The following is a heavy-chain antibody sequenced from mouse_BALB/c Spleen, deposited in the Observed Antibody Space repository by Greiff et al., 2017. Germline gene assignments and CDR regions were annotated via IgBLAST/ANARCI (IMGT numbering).Heavy chain of an antibody. V-gene: IGHV5-12-1*01. CDR1: GFAFSSYD. CDR3: ARQERNFDV. Sequence: EVKLVESGGGLVKPGGSLKLSCAASGFAFSSYDMSWVRQTPEKRLEWVAYISSGGGSTYYPDTVKGRFTISRDNAKNTLYLQMSSLKSEDTAMYYCARQERNFDVWGAGTTVTVSS. J-gene: IGHJ1*01. CDR2: ISSGGGST.